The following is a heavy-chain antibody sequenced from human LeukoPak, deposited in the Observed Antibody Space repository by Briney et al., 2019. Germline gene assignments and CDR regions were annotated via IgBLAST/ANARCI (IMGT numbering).Heavy chain of an antibody. CDR1: GFTFSSYA. Sequence: LTGGSLRLSCAASGFTFSSYAMHWVRQAPGKGLEWVAVISYDGSNKYYADSVKGRFTISRDNSKNTLYLQMNSLRAEDTAVYYCARERGGDYYYYGMDVWGQGTTVTVSS. J-gene: IGHJ6*02. CDR3: ARERGGDYYYYGMDV. D-gene: IGHD2-21*01. CDR2: ISYDGSNK. V-gene: IGHV3-30-3*01.